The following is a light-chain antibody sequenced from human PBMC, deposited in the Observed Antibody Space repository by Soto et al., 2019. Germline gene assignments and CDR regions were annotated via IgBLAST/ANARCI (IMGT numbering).Light chain of an antibody. Sequence: EILMAQSPATLSVSPGARGTLSCRASQSVSSNLAWYQQKPGQAPRLVIYGASARATGIPSRFSGSVSGTEFTLTISSLQSEDFAVYYCQQYNNWPRTFGQGTKV. CDR3: QQYNNWPRT. CDR2: GAS. V-gene: IGKV3-15*01. J-gene: IGKJ1*01. CDR1: QSVSSN.